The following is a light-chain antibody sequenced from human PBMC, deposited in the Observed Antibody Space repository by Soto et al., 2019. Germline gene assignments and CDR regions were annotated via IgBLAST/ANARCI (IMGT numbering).Light chain of an antibody. CDR3: QQYNNWPPWT. Sequence: EIVMTQSPATLSVSPGERATLSCRASQSVSSNLAWYQQKPGQAPRLLIYGASNRATGIPARFSGSGSGTECTLTIRSLQSEDFAVYYCQQYNNWPPWTLGQGTKVEI. J-gene: IGKJ1*01. CDR1: QSVSSN. CDR2: GAS. V-gene: IGKV3-15*01.